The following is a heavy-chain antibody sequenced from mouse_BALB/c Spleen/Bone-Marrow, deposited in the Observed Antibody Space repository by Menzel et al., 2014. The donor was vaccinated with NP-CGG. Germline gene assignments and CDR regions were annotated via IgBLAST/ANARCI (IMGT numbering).Heavy chain of an antibody. CDR3: ARYKGYYDHDGDYFDY. CDR1: GDSITSGY. Sequence: EVKLVESGPSLVKPSQTLSLTCSVTGDSITSGYWNWIRKFPGNKLEYMGYISYSGSTYYNPSLKSRISITRDTSKNQYYLQVNSVTIEDTATYCCARYKGYYDHDGDYFDYWGQGTTLTVSS. D-gene: IGHD2-4*01. J-gene: IGHJ2*01. V-gene: IGHV3-8*02. CDR2: ISYSGST.